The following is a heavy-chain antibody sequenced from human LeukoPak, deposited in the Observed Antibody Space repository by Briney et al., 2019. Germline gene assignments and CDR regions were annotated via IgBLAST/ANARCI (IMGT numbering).Heavy chain of an antibody. V-gene: IGHV3-23*01. Sequence: LPGGSLRLSCAASGFTFSSYAMSWVRQAPGKGLEWVSAISGSGGSTYYADSVKGRFTISRYNSKNTLYLQMNSLRAEDTAVYYCAKARLVVPAAMRGVTGWFDPWGQGTLVTVSS. CDR3: AKARLVVPAAMRGVTGWFDP. CDR2: ISGSGGST. CDR1: GFTFSSYA. D-gene: IGHD2-2*01. J-gene: IGHJ5*02.